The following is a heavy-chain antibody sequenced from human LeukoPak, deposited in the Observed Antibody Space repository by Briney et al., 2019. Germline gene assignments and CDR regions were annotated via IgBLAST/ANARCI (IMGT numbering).Heavy chain of an antibody. CDR2: IYYSGST. CDR3: AKLGSGTNNWFDP. CDR1: GGSISNYY. D-gene: IGHD3-10*01. V-gene: IGHV4-59*08. J-gene: IGHJ5*02. Sequence: SETLSLTCTVPGGSISNYYWTWIRQPPGKGLEWIGYIYYSGSTNYNPSLKSRVTISVDTSKNQFSLKLSSVTAADTAVYYCAKLGSGTNNWFDPWGQGTLVTVSS.